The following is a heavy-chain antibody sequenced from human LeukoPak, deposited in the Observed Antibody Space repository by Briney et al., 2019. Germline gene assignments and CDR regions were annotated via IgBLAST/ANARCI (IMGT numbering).Heavy chain of an antibody. D-gene: IGHD3-16*01. CDR1: GESFSGYY. V-gene: IGHV4-34*01. CDR2: INHSGST. J-gene: IGHJ4*02. Sequence: SETLSLTCAVYGESFSGYYWSWIRQPPGKGLEWIGEINHSGSTNYNPSLKSRVTISVDTSKNQFSLKLSSVTAADTAVYYCARTDLGGGGYWGQGTLVIVSS. CDR3: ARTDLGGGGY.